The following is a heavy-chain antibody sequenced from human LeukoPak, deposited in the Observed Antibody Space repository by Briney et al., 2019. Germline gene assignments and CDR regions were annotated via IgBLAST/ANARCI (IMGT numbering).Heavy chain of an antibody. V-gene: IGHV4-30-4*01. D-gene: IGHD7-27*01. CDR2: IYYSGST. Sequence: SETLSLTCTVSGGSITTSGYFWEWIRQPPGRGLEWIGYIYYSGSTYYNPSLKSRVTISVDTSKNQFSLKLSSVTAADTAVYYCARGITGDDDAFDIWGQGTMVTVSS. J-gene: IGHJ3*02. CDR3: ARGITGDDDAFDI. CDR1: GGSITTSGYF.